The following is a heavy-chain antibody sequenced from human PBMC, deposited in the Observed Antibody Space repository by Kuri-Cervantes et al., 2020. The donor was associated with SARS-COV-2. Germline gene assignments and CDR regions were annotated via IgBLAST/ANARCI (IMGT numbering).Heavy chain of an antibody. D-gene: IGHD3-22*01. CDR2: IYYSGST. J-gene: IGHJ3*02. CDR1: GGSISSHY. CDR3: ARLLIVREGRDAFDI. V-gene: IGHV4-59*11. Sequence: SETLSLTCIVSGGSISSHYWSWIRQPPGKGLEWIGYIYYSGSTNYNPSLKSRVTISVDTSKNQFSLKLSSVTAADTAVYYCARLLIVREGRDAFDIWGQGTMVTVSS.